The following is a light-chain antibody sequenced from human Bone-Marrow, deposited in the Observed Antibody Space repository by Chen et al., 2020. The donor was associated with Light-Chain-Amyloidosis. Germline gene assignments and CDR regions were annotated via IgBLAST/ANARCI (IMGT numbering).Light chain of an antibody. J-gene: IGLJ3*02. CDR1: NIGSTS. CDR2: DDS. CDR3: QVWDRSSDRPV. V-gene: IGLV3-21*02. Sequence: SYVLTQPSSVSVAPGQTATIACGGNNIGSTSVHWYQQTPGQAPLLVVYDDSDRPSGIPERRSGSNSGNTATLTISRVEAGDEADYYCQVWDRSSDRPVFGGGTKLTVL.